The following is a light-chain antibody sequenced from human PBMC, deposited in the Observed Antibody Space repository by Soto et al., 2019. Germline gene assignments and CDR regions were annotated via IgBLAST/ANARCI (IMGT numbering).Light chain of an antibody. J-gene: IGKJ5*01. V-gene: IGKV3-11*01. CDR2: DAS. CDR1: QSVSSY. Sequence: EIVLTQSPATLSLSPGERATLSCRASQSVSSYLAWYQQKPGQALRLLIYDASNRATGIPARFSGSGSGTDFTLTISSLEPEDFAVYYCQQRSNRPITFGQGTRLEIK. CDR3: QQRSNRPIT.